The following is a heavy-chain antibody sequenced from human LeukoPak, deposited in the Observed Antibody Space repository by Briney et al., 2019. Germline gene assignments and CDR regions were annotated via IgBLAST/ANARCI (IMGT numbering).Heavy chain of an antibody. D-gene: IGHD3-22*01. CDR1: GGSFSGYY. CDR2: INHSGST. Sequence: SETLSLTCAVYGGSFSGYYWSWIRQPPGKGLEWVGEINHSGSTNYNPSLKSRVTISVDTSKNQFSLKLSSVTAADTAVYYCARLASGYYKDIWGQGTLVTVSS. CDR3: ARLASGYYKDI. V-gene: IGHV4-34*01. J-gene: IGHJ4*02.